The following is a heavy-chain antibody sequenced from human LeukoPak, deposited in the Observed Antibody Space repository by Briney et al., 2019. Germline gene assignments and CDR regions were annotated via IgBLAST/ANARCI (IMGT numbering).Heavy chain of an antibody. V-gene: IGHV4-30-4*08. CDR2: IYYSGST. J-gene: IGHJ4*02. CDR3: ARTGRFLEWFGPLEGSDY. CDR1: GGSISSGDYY. D-gene: IGHD3-3*01. Sequence: SETLSLTCTVSGGSISSGDYYWSWIRQPPGKGLEWIGYIYYSGSTYYNPSLKSRVTISVDTSKNQFSLKLSSVTAADTAVYYCARTGRFLEWFGPLEGSDYWGQGTLVTVSS.